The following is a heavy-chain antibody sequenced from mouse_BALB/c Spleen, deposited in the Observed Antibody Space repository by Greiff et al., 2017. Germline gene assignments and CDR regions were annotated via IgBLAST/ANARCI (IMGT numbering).Heavy chain of an antibody. CDR2: INPDSSTI. V-gene: IGHV4-1*02. CDR1: GFDFSRYW. D-gene: IGHD1-2*01. J-gene: IGHJ4*01. CDR3: ARELRLPYYYAMDY. Sequence: DVKLQESGGGLVQPGGSLKLSCAASGFDFSRYWMSWVRQAPGKGLEWIGEINPDSSTINYTPSLKDKFIISRDNAKNTLYLQMSKVRSEDTALYYGARELRLPYYYAMDYWGQGTSVTVSS.